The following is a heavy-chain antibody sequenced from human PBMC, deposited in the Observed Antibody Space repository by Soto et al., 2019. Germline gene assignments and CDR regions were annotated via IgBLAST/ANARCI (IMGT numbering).Heavy chain of an antibody. CDR2: IYYSGST. CDR1: GGSISSGDYY. J-gene: IGHJ5*02. CDR3: ARGAPTSLVATLTSFDP. Sequence: SETLSLTCTVSGGSISSGDYYWSWIRQPPGKGLEWIGYIYYSGSTYYNPSLKSRVTISVDTSKNQFSLKLSSVTAADTAVYYCARGAPTSLVATLTSFDPWGQGTLVTVYS. V-gene: IGHV4-30-4*01. D-gene: IGHD5-12*01.